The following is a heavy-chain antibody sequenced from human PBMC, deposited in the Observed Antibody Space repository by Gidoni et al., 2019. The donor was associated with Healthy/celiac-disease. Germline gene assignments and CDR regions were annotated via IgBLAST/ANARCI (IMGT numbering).Heavy chain of an antibody. V-gene: IGHV3-49*03. CDR2: VRNKTYGETT. D-gene: IGHD3-10*01. CDR3: SKRGSTSDYFDY. Sequence: DVQLAEAGGGLVQPGRSLSPSCTTSGLSFSDHSVGWFRQAPGKGLEWVGFVRNKTYGETTEYAASVKGRFTVSRDDSKNIAYLQMISLKTEDTAVYYCSKRGSTSDYFDYWGQGTLVTVSS. J-gene: IGHJ4*02. CDR1: GLSFSDHS.